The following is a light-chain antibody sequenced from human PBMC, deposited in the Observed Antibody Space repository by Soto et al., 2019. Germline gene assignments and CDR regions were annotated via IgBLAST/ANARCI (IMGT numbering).Light chain of an antibody. Sequence: QSALTQPASVSGSPGQSIAISCTGTSSDVGGYNYVSWYQQHPGKAPKLMIYEVSNRPSGVSNRFSGSKSGNTASLTISGLQAEDEADYYCSSHRSGNTYVFGTGTRSPS. CDR2: EVS. V-gene: IGLV2-14*01. J-gene: IGLJ1*01. CDR1: SSDVGGYNY. CDR3: SSHRSGNTYV.